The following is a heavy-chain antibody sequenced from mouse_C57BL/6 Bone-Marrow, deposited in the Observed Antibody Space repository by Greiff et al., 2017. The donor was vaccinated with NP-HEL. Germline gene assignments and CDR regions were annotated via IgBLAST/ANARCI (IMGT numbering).Heavy chain of an antibody. CDR3: ARSPLYYYSSNPVDY. CDR2: IYPRSGNT. Sequence: QVQLQQSGAELARPGASVKLSCKASGYTFTSYGISWVKQRTGQGLEWIGEIYPRSGNTYYNEKFKGKATLTADKSSSTAYMELRSLTSEDSAVYFCARSPLYYYSSNPVDYWGQGTTLTVSS. V-gene: IGHV1-81*01. D-gene: IGHD1-1*01. CDR1: GYTFTSYG. J-gene: IGHJ2*01.